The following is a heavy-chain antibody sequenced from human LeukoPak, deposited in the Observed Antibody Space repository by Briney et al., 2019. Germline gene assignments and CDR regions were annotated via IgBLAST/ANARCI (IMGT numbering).Heavy chain of an antibody. D-gene: IGHD1-26*01. CDR1: GFTFSSYW. V-gene: IGHV3-74*01. CDR3: ARDRVLGATQGLGE. CDR2: INSDGSTT. Sequence: GGSLRLSCAASGFTFSSYWMHWVRQGPGKGLVWVSRINSDGSTTIYADSVKGRFTISRDNAKNSLYLQMNSLRAGDTAVYFCARDRVLGATQGLGEWGQGTLVTVSS. J-gene: IGHJ4*02.